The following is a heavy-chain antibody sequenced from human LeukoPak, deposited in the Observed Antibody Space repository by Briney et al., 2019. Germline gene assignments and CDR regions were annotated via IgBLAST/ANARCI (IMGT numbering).Heavy chain of an antibody. CDR1: GGSISGSNW. J-gene: IGHJ4*02. CDR2: ISHSGST. D-gene: IGHD7-27*01. CDR3: ASRWVLTGEPY. V-gene: IGHV4-4*02. Sequence: SETLSLTCAVSGGSISGSNWWSWVRQPPGEGLEWIGEISHSGSTNYNPSLKSRVTISVDKSKKQFSLKLTSVTAADTAVYYCASRWVLTGEPYWGQGTLVTVSS.